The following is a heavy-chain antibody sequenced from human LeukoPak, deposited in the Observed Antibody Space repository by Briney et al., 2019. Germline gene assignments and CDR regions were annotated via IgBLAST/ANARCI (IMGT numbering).Heavy chain of an antibody. J-gene: IGHJ6*03. V-gene: IGHV3-21*01. Sequence: GGSLRLSCAASGFTFSSYNMNWVRQAPGKGLEWVSSISSSSSYIYYTDSVKGRFTISRDNAKNSLFLQMNSLRVEDTAVYFCATGVPQNYYYYYYMDVWGNGTTVTVSS. CDR3: ATGVPQNYYYYYYMDV. CDR2: ISSSSSYI. CDR1: GFTFSSYN. D-gene: IGHD7-27*01.